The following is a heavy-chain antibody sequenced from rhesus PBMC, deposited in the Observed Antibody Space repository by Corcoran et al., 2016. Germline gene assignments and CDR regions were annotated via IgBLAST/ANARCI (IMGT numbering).Heavy chain of an antibody. Sequence: QVQLQESGPGLVKPSETLSLTCAVSGGSISSSYYYWSWIRQAPGKGLEWIGYISYSVSTGSNPSRMSRVTVSRDTSQNQFSLKLSSVTAADTAVYYCARRLVGTFDYWGQGVLVTVSS. V-gene: IGHV4-122*02. D-gene: IGHD1-44*01. CDR2: ISYSVST. CDR1: GGSISSSYYY. J-gene: IGHJ4*01. CDR3: ARRLVGTFDY.